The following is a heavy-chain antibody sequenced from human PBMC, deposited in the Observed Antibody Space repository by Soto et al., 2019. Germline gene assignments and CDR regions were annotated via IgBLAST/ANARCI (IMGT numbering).Heavy chain of an antibody. Sequence: SGPTLVNPTQTLTLTCTFSGFSLATNGMCLSWIRQPPGKALEWLALIDWDDNTYYSTSLNNRLTLSKDTSKNQVVLLVRHMGPVDTATYYCARIPCGNYYTENFFDPWGQGIPVTVSS. V-gene: IGHV2-70*01. D-gene: IGHD3-22*01. J-gene: IGHJ5*02. CDR3: ARIPCGNYYTENFFDP. CDR2: IDWDDNT. CDR1: GFSLATNGMC.